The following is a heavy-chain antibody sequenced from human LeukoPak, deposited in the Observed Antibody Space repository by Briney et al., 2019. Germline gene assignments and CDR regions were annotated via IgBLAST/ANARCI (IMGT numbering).Heavy chain of an antibody. CDR2: MNSTSGNT. Sequence: GAAVTVSCTGCGYTCTSCDVNWVRQAAGQGRGRMGWMNSTSGNTGYAQRFQGRVTMTRNTSISTAYMELSSLRSEDTAVYYCARVYILGMDVWGQGTTVTVSS. V-gene: IGHV1-8*01. D-gene: IGHD2-8*01. J-gene: IGHJ6*02. CDR1: GYTCTSCD. CDR3: ARVYILGMDV.